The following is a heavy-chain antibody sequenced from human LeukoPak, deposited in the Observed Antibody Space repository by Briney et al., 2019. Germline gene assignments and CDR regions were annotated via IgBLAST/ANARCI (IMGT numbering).Heavy chain of an antibody. V-gene: IGHV3-30*02. J-gene: IGHJ4*02. Sequence: GGSLRLSCAASGFTFSSYGMQWVRRAPGKGLEWVAFIRYDGSNKYYADSVKGRFTISRDNSKNTLYLQMNSLRAEDTAVYYCAKDRGVKSVVVPAATDRWGQGTLVTVSS. CDR2: IRYDGSNK. CDR1: GFTFSSYG. D-gene: IGHD2-2*01. CDR3: AKDRGVKSVVVPAATDR.